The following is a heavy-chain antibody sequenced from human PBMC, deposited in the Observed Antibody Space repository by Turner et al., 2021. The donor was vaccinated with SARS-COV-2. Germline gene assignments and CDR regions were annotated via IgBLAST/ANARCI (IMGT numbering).Heavy chain of an antibody. CDR3: ARVGAGATEYMDV. CDR1: GYTFTSYD. J-gene: IGHJ6*03. V-gene: IGHV1-8*03. D-gene: IGHD1-26*01. Sequence: QVQLVQSGAEVTKPGASVKVTCKAFGYTFTSYDINWVRQATGQGLEWMGLMNPNSSNTVYAQKFQGRVTITRNTSISTAYMKLSSLRSEDTAVYYCARVGAGATEYMDVWGKGTTVTVSS. CDR2: MNPNSSNT.